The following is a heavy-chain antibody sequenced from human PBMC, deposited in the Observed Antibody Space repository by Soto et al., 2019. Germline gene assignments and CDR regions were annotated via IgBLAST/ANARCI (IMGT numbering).Heavy chain of an antibody. CDR2: ISGGGGST. J-gene: IGHJ4*02. CDR3: ARPTSFYGDYVAYYFDY. Sequence: GGSLRLSCAASGFTFSSYAVSWVRQAPGKGLEWVSAISGGGGSTYYADSVKGRFTISRDNSKNTLYLQMNSLRAEDTAVYYCARPTSFYGDYVAYYFDYWGQGTLVTVSS. D-gene: IGHD4-17*01. CDR1: GFTFSSYA. V-gene: IGHV3-23*01.